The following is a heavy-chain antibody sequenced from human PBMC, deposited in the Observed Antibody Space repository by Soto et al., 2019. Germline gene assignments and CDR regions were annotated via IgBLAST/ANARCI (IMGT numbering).Heavy chain of an antibody. V-gene: IGHV4-39*01. CDR2: VYYRGRS. CDR1: GGSVSNSNDY. J-gene: IGHJ4*02. Sequence: SETLSLTCTVSGGSVSNSNDYWGWIRQSPGKGLEWIGSVYYRGRSYSKSSVKSRVTISVDTSKNQFSLNLNSVTASDTAGYYCVSQRTSVLTQAYFDYWGPGALVTAPQ. D-gene: IGHD2-8*01. CDR3: VSQRTSVLTQAYFDY.